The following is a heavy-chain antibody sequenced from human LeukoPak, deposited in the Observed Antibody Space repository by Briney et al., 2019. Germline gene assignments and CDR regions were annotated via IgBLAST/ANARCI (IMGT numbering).Heavy chain of an antibody. J-gene: IGHJ4*02. D-gene: IGHD1-14*01. CDR2: IHYSGST. CDR1: GDSISTYY. CDR3: ARGPEDYFDY. Sequence: SETLSLTCTVSGDSISTYYWSWIRQPPGNGLEWIGYIHYSGSTNYNPSLKSRVTISVDTSTNQFSLKLTSVTAADTAVYYGARGPEDYFDYWGQGTLVTVSS. V-gene: IGHV4-59*01.